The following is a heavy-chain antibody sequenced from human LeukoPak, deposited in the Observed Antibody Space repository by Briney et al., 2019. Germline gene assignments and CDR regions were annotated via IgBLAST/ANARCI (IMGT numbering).Heavy chain of an antibody. Sequence: ASVKVSCKASGYTFTGYYMHWVRQAPGQGLEWMGWINPNSGGTNYAQKFQGWVTMTRDTSISTAYMELSRLRSDDTAVYYCARGRRYYYYYYMDVWGKGTTVTVSS. CDR1: GYTFTGYY. CDR3: ARGRRYYYYYYMDV. J-gene: IGHJ6*03. V-gene: IGHV1-2*04. CDR2: INPNSGGT.